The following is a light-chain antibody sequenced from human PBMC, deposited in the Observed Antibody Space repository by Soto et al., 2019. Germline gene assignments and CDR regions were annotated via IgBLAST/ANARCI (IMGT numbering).Light chain of an antibody. CDR2: AAS. CDR1: QSISSY. V-gene: IGKV1-39*01. J-gene: IGKJ1*01. CDR3: QQSYSTPRT. Sequence: DIQLTQSPSFLSASLGDRVTTTCRASQSISSYLNWYQQKPGKAPKLLIYAASSLQSGVPSRFSGSGSGTDFTLTISSLQPEDFATYYCQQSYSTPRTFGQGTKV.